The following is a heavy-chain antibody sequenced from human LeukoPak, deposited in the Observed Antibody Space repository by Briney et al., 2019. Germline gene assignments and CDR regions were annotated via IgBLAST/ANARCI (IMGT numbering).Heavy chain of an antibody. Sequence: GGSLRLSCIASGFPFSSYDMHWVRQASGKGLEWVSSIGSAGDTYYPVSVKGRFPISRENPKNSLYLQINSLTAGDTAVYYCARGGAPAGYALDMWGQGTMVTVSS. CDR1: GFPFSSYD. CDR2: IGSAGDT. CDR3: ARGGAPAGYALDM. D-gene: IGHD2-2*01. J-gene: IGHJ3*02. V-gene: IGHV3-13*04.